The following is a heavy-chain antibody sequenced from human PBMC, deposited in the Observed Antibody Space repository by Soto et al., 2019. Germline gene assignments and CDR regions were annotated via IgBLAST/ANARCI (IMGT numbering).Heavy chain of an antibody. V-gene: IGHV1-69*13. CDR3: ATAEGLGGNLAYSPLYFDY. D-gene: IGHD2-15*01. Sequence: ASVKVSCKASGGTFSSYAISWVRQAPGQGLEWMGGIIPIFGTANYAQKFQGRVTITADESTSTAYMELSSLRSEDTAVYYCATAEGLGGNLAYSPLYFDYWGQGTLVTVSS. CDR2: IIPIFGTA. CDR1: GGTFSSYA. J-gene: IGHJ4*02.